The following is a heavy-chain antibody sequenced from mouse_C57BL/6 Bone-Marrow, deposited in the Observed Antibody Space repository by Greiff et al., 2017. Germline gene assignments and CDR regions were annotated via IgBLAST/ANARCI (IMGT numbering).Heavy chain of an antibody. D-gene: IGHD1-1*01. V-gene: IGHV14-4*01. CDR2: IDPENGDT. CDR1: GFNIKDDY. J-gene: IGHJ4*01. Sequence: EVHLVESGAELVRPGASVKLSCTASGFNIKDDYMHWVKQRPEQGLEWIGWIDPENGDTEYASKFQGKATITADTSSNTAYLQLSSLTSEDTAVYYCTTLTTVVATDYAMDYWGQGTSVTVSS. CDR3: TTLTTVVATDYAMDY.